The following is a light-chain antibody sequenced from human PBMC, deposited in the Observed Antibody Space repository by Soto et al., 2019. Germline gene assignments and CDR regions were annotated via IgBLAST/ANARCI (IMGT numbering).Light chain of an antibody. CDR2: GVS. Sequence: EIVLTQSPGTLSLSPGERATLSCRASQSVSNNYLAWYQQKPGQAPRLLIYGVSSRATGTPDRFSGSGFGTDFTLTINRLEPEDFAVYYCQQYDRSPRTFGQGTKVEI. CDR1: QSVSNNY. J-gene: IGKJ1*01. CDR3: QQYDRSPRT. V-gene: IGKV3-20*01.